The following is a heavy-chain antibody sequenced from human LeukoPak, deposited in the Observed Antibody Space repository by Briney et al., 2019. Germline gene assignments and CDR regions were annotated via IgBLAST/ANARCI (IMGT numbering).Heavy chain of an antibody. D-gene: IGHD5-12*01. CDR2: ISSSASTI. CDR3: ATDYIVATTSYYGTDV. V-gene: IGHV3-11*01. CDR1: GFTFSDYY. Sequence: GGSLRLSCAASGFTFSDYYMNWIRQAQGKGLEWVSYISSSASTIYYADSVKGRFTISRDNAKNSLYLQMSSLRAEDTAVYYCATDYIVATTSYYGTDVWGQGTTVTVSS. J-gene: IGHJ6*02.